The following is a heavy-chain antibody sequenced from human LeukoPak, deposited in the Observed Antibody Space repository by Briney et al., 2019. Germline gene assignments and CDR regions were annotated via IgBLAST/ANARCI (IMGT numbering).Heavy chain of an antibody. CDR2: ISSSGSYI. Sequence: GGSLRLSCAASGFTFTYAWMSWVRQAPGKGLAWVSSISSSGSYIYYADSVKGRFTFSRDNAKNSLYLQMNSLRAEDTAVYYCARGSGVQVWSSLDYWGQGTLVTVSS. J-gene: IGHJ4*02. V-gene: IGHV3-21*01. D-gene: IGHD5-18*01. CDR3: ARGSGVQVWSSLDY. CDR1: GFTFTYAW.